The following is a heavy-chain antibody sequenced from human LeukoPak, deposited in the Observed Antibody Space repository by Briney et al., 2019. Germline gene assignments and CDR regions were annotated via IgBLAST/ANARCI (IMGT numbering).Heavy chain of an antibody. CDR1: GGSVSSGSYY. J-gene: IGHJ6*02. CDR3: ARDRVVVVPAATFYYYYYGMDV. CDR2: IYYSGST. Sequence: PSETLSLTCTVSGGSVSSGSYYWSWIRQPPGKGLEWIGYIYYSGSTNYNPSFKSRVTISVDTSKNQFSLKLSSVTAADTAVYYCARDRVVVVPAATFYYYYYGMDVWGQGTTVTVSS. D-gene: IGHD2-2*01. V-gene: IGHV4-61*01.